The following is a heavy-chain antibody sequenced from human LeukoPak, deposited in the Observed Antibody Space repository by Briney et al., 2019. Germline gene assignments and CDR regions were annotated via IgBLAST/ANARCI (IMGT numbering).Heavy chain of an antibody. CDR2: MYYSGST. J-gene: IGHJ3*02. V-gene: IGHV4-39*01. D-gene: IGHD3-22*01. CDR3: ARTGSSGFYLDAFDI. Sequence: SETLSLTCTVSGGSISSSSYYWGWLRQPPGKGLEWIGSMYYSGSTYYNPSLKSRVTISVDTSKNQFSLKLSFATAADTAVYYCARTGSSGFYLDAFDIWGQGTMVTISS. CDR1: GGSISSSSYY.